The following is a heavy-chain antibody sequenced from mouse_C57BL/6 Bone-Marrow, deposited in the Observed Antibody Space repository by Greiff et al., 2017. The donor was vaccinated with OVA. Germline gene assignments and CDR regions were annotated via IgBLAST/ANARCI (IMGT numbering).Heavy chain of an antibody. CDR1: GFTFSSYG. CDR2: ISSGGSYT. CDR3: ARRYSWAWFAY. J-gene: IGHJ3*01. Sequence: DVKLVESGGDLVKPGGSLKLSCAASGFTFSSYGMSWVRQTPDKRLEWVATISSGGSYTYYPDSVKGRFTISRDNAKNTLYLQMSSLKSEDTAMYYCARRYSWAWFAYWGQGTLVTVSA. V-gene: IGHV5-6*02. D-gene: IGHD2-12*01.